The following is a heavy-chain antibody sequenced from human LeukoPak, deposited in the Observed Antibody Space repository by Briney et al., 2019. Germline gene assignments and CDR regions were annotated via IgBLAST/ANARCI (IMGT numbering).Heavy chain of an antibody. CDR3: AGAGSGYYYVPLDY. J-gene: IGHJ4*02. V-gene: IGHV3-7*04. CDR2: IKQDGSEK. D-gene: IGHD3-22*01. CDR1: GFTFSSYW. Sequence: PGGSLRLSCAASGFTFSSYWMSWVRQAPGKGLEWVANIKQDGSEKYYVDSVKGRFTISRDNAKNSLYLQMNSLRAEDTAVYYCAGAGSGYYYVPLDYWGQGTLVTVSS.